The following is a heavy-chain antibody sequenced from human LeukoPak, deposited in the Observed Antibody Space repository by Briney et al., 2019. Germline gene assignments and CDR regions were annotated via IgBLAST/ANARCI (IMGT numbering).Heavy chain of an antibody. Sequence: KVSFXXXXXTFSXXAISWVRQAPGQGLEWMGRIIPILGIANYAQKFQGRVTITADKSTSTAYMELSSLRSEDTAVYYCNIVVVPAATPNAFDIWGQGTMVTVSS. CDR1: XXTFSXXA. V-gene: IGHV1-69*04. D-gene: IGHD2-2*01. CDR3: NIVVVPAATPNAFDI. CDR2: IIPILGIA. J-gene: IGHJ3*02.